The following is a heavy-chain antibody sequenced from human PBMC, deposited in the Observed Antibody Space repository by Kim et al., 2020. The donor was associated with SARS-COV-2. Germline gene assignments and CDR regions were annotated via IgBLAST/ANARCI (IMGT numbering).Heavy chain of an antibody. CDR2: KVDGTDQ. Sequence: KVDGTDQYYVDSVRGRFTFSRDNAKNLFFLQMTNLRAEDTAVYYCARIRSWGQGTLVTVSS. J-gene: IGHJ5*02. V-gene: IGHV3-7*01. CDR3: ARIRS.